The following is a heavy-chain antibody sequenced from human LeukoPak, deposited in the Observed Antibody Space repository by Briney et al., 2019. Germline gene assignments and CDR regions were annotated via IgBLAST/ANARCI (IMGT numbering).Heavy chain of an antibody. CDR1: GITFSNSG. J-gene: IGHJ4*02. V-gene: IGHV3-30*02. Sequence: PGGSLRLSCEASGITFSNSGMHWVRQAPGKGLEWVAYIGHDGRNKFYTESVRGRFTISGDNAKNSLYLQMNSLRDEDTAVYYCARDRYGDYVWDYWGQGTLVTVSS. CDR2: IGHDGRNK. CDR3: ARDRYGDYVWDY. D-gene: IGHD5-12*01.